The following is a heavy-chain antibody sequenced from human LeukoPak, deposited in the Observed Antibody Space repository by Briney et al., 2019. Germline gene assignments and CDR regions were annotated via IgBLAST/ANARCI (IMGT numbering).Heavy chain of an antibody. CDR3: AKIRDSSGLDY. V-gene: IGHV3-23*01. J-gene: IGHJ4*02. CDR2: ISGSGGTT. D-gene: IGHD3-22*01. CDR1: GFTFSSYA. Sequence: GASLRLSCAASGFTFSSYAMSWVRQAPGKGLEWVSSISGSGGTTYYADSVKGRFTISGDNSKNTLYLQMNSLRAEDTAVYYCAKIRDSSGLDYWGQGTLVTVSS.